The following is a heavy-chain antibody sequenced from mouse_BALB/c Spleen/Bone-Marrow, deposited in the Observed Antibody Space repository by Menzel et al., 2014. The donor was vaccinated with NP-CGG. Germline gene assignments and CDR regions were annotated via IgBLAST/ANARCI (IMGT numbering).Heavy chain of an antibody. D-gene: IGHD1-1*01. CDR2: ISSGGSYT. J-gene: IGHJ2*01. CDR1: GFTFSSYG. V-gene: IGHV5-6*01. CDR3: GRNYYDSSYYFDY. Sequence: EVQLQQSGGDLVKPGGSLKLSCVASGFTFSSYGMSWVRQTPDKRLEWVATISSGGSYTYCPDSVKGRFTISRDNAKNTLYLQMSSLKSEDTAMYYCGRNYYDSSYYFDYWGQGTTLTVSS.